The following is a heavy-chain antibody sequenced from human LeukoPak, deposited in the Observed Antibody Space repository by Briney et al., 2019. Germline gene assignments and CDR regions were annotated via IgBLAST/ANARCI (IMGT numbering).Heavy chain of an antibody. D-gene: IGHD6-19*01. V-gene: IGHV4-34*01. Sequence: PSETLSLTCAVYGGSFSGYYWSWIRQPPGKGLEWIGEINHSGSTNYNPSLKSRVTISVDTSKNQFSLKLSSVTAADTAVYYCARGSATKQYSSGWAAWGQGTLVTVSS. J-gene: IGHJ5*02. CDR2: INHSGST. CDR3: ARGSATKQYSSGWAA. CDR1: GGSFSGYY.